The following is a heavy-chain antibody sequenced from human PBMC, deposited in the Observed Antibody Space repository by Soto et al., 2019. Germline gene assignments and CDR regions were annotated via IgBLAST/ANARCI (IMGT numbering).Heavy chain of an antibody. D-gene: IGHD3-22*01. CDR1: GGSISSYY. CDR2: IYYSGST. Sequence: QVQLQESGPGLVKPSETLSLTCTVSGGSISSYYWSWIRQPPGKGLEWIGYIYYSGSTNYNPSLKSRVTISVDTSKNQCSLKLSSVTAADTAVYYCARVVYDSSGYRFDYWGQGTLVTVSS. CDR3: ARVVYDSSGYRFDY. J-gene: IGHJ4*02. V-gene: IGHV4-59*01.